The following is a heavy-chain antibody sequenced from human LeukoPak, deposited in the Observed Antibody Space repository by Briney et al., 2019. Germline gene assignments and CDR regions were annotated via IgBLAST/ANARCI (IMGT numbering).Heavy chain of an antibody. CDR3: ARVEYEMATKALRDNWFDP. J-gene: IGHJ5*02. V-gene: IGHV4-39*07. D-gene: IGHD5-24*01. Sequence: PSETLSLTCTVSGGSISSSSYYWDWIRQPPGKGLEWIGSIYYSGSTYYNPSLKSRVTISVDTSKNQFSLKLSSVTAADTAVYYCARVEYEMATKALRDNWFDPWGQGTLVTVSS. CDR1: GGSISSSSYY. CDR2: IYYSGST.